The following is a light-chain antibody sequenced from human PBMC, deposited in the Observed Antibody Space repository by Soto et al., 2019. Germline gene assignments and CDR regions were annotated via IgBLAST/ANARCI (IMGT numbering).Light chain of an antibody. V-gene: IGKV1-27*01. CDR1: QAISTW. Sequence: DIQMTQSPSTVSASVGDRVTITCRASQAISTWLAWYQQKAGKAPNLLIYGASTFQSGVPSRFSGSGSGTDFTLTIRSLQPDDFATYYCQQYHSASVTFGRGTKVDIK. CDR2: GAS. CDR3: QQYHSASVT. J-gene: IGKJ1*01.